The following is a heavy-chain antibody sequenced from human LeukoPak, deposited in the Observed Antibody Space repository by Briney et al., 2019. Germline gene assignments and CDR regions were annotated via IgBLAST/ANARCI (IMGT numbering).Heavy chain of an antibody. Sequence: PSETLSLTCTLSGGSISSYYWSWIRQPPGKGLEWIGYIYYSGSTNYNPSLKSRVTISVDTSKNQFSLKLSSVTAADTAVYYCARDSGSRWFDPWGQGTLVTVSS. CDR2: IYYSGST. CDR1: GGSISSYY. CDR3: ARDSGSRWFDP. J-gene: IGHJ5*02. V-gene: IGHV4-59*01. D-gene: IGHD3-22*01.